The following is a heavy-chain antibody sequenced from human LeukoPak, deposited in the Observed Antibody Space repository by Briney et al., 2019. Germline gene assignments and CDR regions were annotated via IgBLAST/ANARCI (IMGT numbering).Heavy chain of an antibody. CDR3: ARVLGEQLVRDDAFDI. Sequence: SETLSLTCTVSGGSISSYYWSWIRQPPGKGLEWIGYIYYSGSTNYNPSLKSRVTISVDTSKNQFSLKLSSVTAADTAVYYCARVLGEQLVRDDAFDIWGQGTMVTVSS. CDR1: GGSISSYY. CDR2: IYYSGST. V-gene: IGHV4-59*08. J-gene: IGHJ3*02. D-gene: IGHD6-6*01.